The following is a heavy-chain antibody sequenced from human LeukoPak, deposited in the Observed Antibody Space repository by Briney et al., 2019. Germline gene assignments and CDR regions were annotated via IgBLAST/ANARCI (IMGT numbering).Heavy chain of an antibody. Sequence: GGSLRLSCAASGFTINSYWMHWVRQAPGKGLVWVSRINTDGSSTVYADSVKGRFTISRDNSKNTLYLQMNSLTAEDTAVYYCAKPPWRCGSNTCYHSDYWGQGSLVTVSS. CDR3: AKPPWRCGSNTCYHSDY. J-gene: IGHJ4*02. CDR2: INTDGSST. V-gene: IGHV3-74*01. CDR1: GFTINSYW. D-gene: IGHD2-2*01.